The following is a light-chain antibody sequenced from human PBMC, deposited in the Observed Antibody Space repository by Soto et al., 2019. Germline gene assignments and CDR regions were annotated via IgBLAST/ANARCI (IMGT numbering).Light chain of an antibody. CDR1: QSVGRK. CDR3: QQYDIWPPWT. Sequence: EIEMTQSPATLSVSPGERATLSCRSSQSVGRKLAWYQQKPGQAPRLLIYDASNRAMGVPARFSVSGSGTEFTLTISSLQSEDVVVYHRQQYDIWPPWTCGEGTKVEI. CDR2: DAS. V-gene: IGKV3-15*01. J-gene: IGKJ1*01.